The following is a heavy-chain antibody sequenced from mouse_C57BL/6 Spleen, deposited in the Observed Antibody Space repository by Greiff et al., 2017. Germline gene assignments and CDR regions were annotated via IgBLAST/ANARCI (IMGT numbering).Heavy chain of an antibody. J-gene: IGHJ4*01. CDR2: IDPSDSET. D-gene: IGHD1-1*01. CDR3: ARYYYGSPAMDY. V-gene: IGHV1-52*01. CDR1: GYTFTSYW. Sequence: QVQLQQPGAELVRPGSSVKLSCKASGYTFTSYWMHWVKQRPIQGLEWIGNIDPSDSETHYNQKFKDKATLTVDKSSSTAYMQLSSLTSEDSAVYYCARYYYGSPAMDYWGQGTSVTVSS.